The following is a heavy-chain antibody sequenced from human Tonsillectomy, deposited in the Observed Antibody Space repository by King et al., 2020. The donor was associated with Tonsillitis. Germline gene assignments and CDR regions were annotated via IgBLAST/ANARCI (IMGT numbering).Heavy chain of an antibody. CDR2: ISARGDNT. V-gene: IGHV3-23*04. CDR1: GFSFRNFY. CDR3: VPRAG. Sequence: VQLVESGGGLVQPGESLRLSCAASGFSFRNFYVGWVRQAPGKGLEWVSSISARGDNTLYADSVTGRFTISRDNSKNTRYLQLNSLRAEDTAVYYCVPRAGWGRGTLVTVSS. J-gene: IGHJ4*02.